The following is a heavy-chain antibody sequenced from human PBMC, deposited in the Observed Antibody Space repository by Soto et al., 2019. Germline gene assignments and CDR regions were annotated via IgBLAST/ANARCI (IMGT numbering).Heavy chain of an antibody. J-gene: IGHJ4*02. CDR1: GFSLSSIGVA. CDR2: LYWNDDR. V-gene: IGHV2-5*01. D-gene: IGHD1-26*01. Sequence: SGPTLVNPTQTLTLTCTFSGFSLSSIGVAVGWIRQPPGKALEWLALLYWNDDRRYSPSLKSRLTITKDTSKNQVVLTMTNMDPADTATYYCAHSASVPCCYYFDSWGQGTLVTVS. CDR3: AHSASVPCCYYFDS.